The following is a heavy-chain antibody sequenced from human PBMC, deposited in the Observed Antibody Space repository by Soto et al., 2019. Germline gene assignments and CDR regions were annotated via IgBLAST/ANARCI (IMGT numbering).Heavy chain of an antibody. D-gene: IGHD6-19*01. CDR3: AREVARMRSSGWHEFDY. CDR1: GDSVSSNSAS. J-gene: IGHJ4*02. CDR2: TYYRSKWYN. Sequence: SQALSRTCAISGDSVSSNSASWNWIRQSPSRGLEWLGRTYYRSKWYNDYAVSVKSRITINPDTSKNQFSLQLNSVTPEDTAVYYCAREVARMRSSGWHEFDYWGQGTLVPLSS. V-gene: IGHV6-1*01.